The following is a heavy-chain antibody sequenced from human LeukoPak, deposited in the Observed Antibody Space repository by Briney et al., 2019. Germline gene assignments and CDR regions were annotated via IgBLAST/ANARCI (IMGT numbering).Heavy chain of an antibody. Sequence: GGSLRLSCVASGFSFNNYWMSWFRQAPGKGLEWVGNIKTDGGEKYYVDSVRGRFTISRDNAKNSLYLQMNSLRAEDTAVYYCARGPSGYHNTGGQGTLVTVSS. J-gene: IGHJ4*02. CDR1: GFSFNNYW. D-gene: IGHD5-12*01. CDR2: IKTDGGEK. V-gene: IGHV3-7*01. CDR3: ARGPSGYHNT.